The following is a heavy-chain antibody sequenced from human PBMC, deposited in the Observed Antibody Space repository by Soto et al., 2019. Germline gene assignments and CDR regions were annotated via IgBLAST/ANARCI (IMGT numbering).Heavy chain of an antibody. CDR3: ARAAQAQPLPD. J-gene: IGHJ4*02. V-gene: IGHV4-4*02. Sequence: QVQLQESGPGLVKPSGTLSLTCVVSGASISSSNWWSWVRQPPGKGLEWVGDIYHSGSTNYNPSFKSRVTLSVDKSKHPFSLKLSSVTAADTAVYYCARAAQAQPLPDWGQGTLVTVSS. CDR1: GASISSSNW. CDR2: IYHSGST. D-gene: IGHD6-13*01.